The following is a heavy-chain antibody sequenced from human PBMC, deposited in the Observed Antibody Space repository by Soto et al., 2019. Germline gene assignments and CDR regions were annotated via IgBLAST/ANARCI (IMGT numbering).Heavy chain of an antibody. J-gene: IGHJ5*02. CDR3: ARMETFGSLNWFDP. CDR2: MNPGSGDT. V-gene: IGHV1-8*01. Sequence: ASVKVSCKASGYSFTNNDVSWVRQATGQGLEWMGWMNPGSGDTGYAQKFQGRVTMTRDISIATAYMELSSLRSDDTAIYYCARMETFGSLNWFDPWGQGTLATVSS. CDR1: GYSFTNND. D-gene: IGHD3-16*01.